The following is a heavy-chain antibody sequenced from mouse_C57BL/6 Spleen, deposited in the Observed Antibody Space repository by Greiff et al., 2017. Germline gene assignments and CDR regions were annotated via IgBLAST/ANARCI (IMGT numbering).Heavy chain of an antibody. Sequence: EVKLQQSGPELVKPGASVKISCKASGYTFTDYYMNWVKQSHGKSLEWIGDINPNNGGTSYNQKFKGKATLTVDKSSSTAYMELRSLTSEDSAVYYCARREDGYYVYYAMDYWGQGTSVTVSS. J-gene: IGHJ4*01. V-gene: IGHV1-26*01. CDR2: INPNNGGT. CDR3: ARREDGYYVYYAMDY. D-gene: IGHD2-3*01. CDR1: GYTFTDYY.